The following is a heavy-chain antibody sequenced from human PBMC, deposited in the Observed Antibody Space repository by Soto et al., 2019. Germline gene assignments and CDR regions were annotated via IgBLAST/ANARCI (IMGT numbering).Heavy chain of an antibody. CDR3: AISLGPAVMVRESPHYGMDV. J-gene: IGHJ6*02. Sequence: GASVKVSCKASGYTFTSYAMHWVRQAPGQRLEWMGWINAGNGNTKYSQKFQGRVTITRDTSASTAYMELSSLRSEDTAVYYCAISLGPAVMVRESPHYGMDVWGQGTTVTVSS. D-gene: IGHD3-10*01. CDR1: GYTFTSYA. CDR2: INAGNGNT. V-gene: IGHV1-3*01.